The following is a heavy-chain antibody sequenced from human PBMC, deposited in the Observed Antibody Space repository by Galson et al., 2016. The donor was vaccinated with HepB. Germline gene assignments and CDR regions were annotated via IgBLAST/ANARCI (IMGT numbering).Heavy chain of an antibody. Sequence: SLRLSCAASGFTFTSYWMSWVRQAPGKGLEWVANIKQDGSEKYYVDSVKGRFTISRDTAKNSLYLQMNSLRAEDTAVYYCARVRGHYGMVVWGQGTTVTVSS. CDR2: IKQDGSEK. CDR1: GFTFTSYW. V-gene: IGHV3-7*03. J-gene: IGHJ6*02. CDR3: ARVRGHYGMVV.